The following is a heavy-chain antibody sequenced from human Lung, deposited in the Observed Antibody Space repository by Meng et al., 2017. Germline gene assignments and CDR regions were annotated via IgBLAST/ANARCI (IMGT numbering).Heavy chain of an antibody. CDR3: ARYVPNGSFWYFDF. CDR2: ISVKNGEA. Sequence: VQLVQSGADAKKPGASMKVYCKASGYIFTNYDISWVRQAPGQGLEWMGWISVKNGEAKYPQNFQGRVTMTTDTTTSTAYMELRSLTSDDTAVYYCARYVPNGSFWYFDFWGRGTLVTVSS. CDR1: GYIFTNYD. J-gene: IGHJ2*01. V-gene: IGHV1-18*01. D-gene: IGHD6-13*01.